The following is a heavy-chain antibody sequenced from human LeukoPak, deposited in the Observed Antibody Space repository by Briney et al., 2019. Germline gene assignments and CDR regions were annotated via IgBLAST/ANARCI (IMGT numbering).Heavy chain of an antibody. D-gene: IGHD2-2*01. CDR3: ARVGALCSSTSCYLNWFDP. CDR1: GGSFSGYY. J-gene: IGHJ5*02. CDR2: INHSGST. V-gene: IGHV4-34*01. Sequence: SDTLSLTYAVYGGSFSGYYWSWIRQPPRKGLEWIGEINHSGSTNYNPSLKGRVTISVDTSKNQFSLKLSSVTAADTAVYYCARVGALCSSTSCYLNWFDPWGQGTLVTVSS.